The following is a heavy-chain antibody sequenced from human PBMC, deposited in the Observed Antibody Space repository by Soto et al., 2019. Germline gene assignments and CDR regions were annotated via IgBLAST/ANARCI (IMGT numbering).Heavy chain of an antibody. CDR1: GGSISSSNW. Sequence: SETVSLTCAVSGGSISSSNWWSWVRQPPGKGLEWIGEIYHSGSTNYNPSLKSRVTISVDKSKNQFSLKLSSVTAADTAVYYCASATTATYYFDYWGQGTLVTVSS. D-gene: IGHD1-26*01. CDR3: ASATTATYYFDY. J-gene: IGHJ4*02. CDR2: IYHSGST. V-gene: IGHV4-4*02.